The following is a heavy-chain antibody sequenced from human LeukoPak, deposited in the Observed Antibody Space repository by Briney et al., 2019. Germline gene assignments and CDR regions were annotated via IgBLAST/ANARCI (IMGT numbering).Heavy chain of an antibody. CDR3: AIGVGDGYYYYYMDV. V-gene: IGHV4-39*07. J-gene: IGHJ6*03. CDR2: IYYSGST. D-gene: IGHD1-26*01. Sequence: SETLSLTCTVSGGSLSSSSYYWGWIRQPPGKGLEWIGSIYYSGSTYYNPSLKSRVTISVDTSKNQFSLKLSSVTAADTAVYYCAIGVGDGYYYYYMDVWGKGTTVTVSS. CDR1: GGSLSSSSYY.